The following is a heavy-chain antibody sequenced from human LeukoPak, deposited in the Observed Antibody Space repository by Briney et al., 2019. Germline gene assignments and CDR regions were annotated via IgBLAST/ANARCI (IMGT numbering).Heavy chain of an antibody. V-gene: IGHV3-48*04. CDR2: ISSSSSTI. CDR1: GFTFSSYS. J-gene: IGHJ4*02. Sequence: GGSLRLSCAASGFTFSSYSMNWVRQAPGKGLEWVSYISSSSSTIYYADSVKGRFTISRDNAKNSLYLQMNSLRAEDTAVYYCARDYSGSYYAPNYFDYWGQGTLVTVSS. D-gene: IGHD1-26*01. CDR3: ARDYSGSYYAPNYFDY.